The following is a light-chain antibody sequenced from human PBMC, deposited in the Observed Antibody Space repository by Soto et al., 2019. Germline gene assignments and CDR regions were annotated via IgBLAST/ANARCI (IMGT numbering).Light chain of an antibody. J-gene: IGKJ2*01. CDR2: GAS. V-gene: IGKV3-20*01. Sequence: EIVLTQSPGTLSLSPGERATLSCRASQSVSSSYLAWYQQKPGQAARLLIYGASRRATGIPDRFSGRRSGTDFTLTISRLEPEDFAVYYCQQYGTSPTYTFGQGTKLEIK. CDR3: QQYGTSPTYT. CDR1: QSVSSSY.